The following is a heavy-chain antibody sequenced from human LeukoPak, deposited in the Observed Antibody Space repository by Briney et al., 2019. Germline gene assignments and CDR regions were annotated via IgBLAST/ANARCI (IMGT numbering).Heavy chain of an antibody. D-gene: IGHD2-2*01. Sequence: GGSLRLSCAASGCTFSSYAMSWVRQAPGKGLEWVSAISGSGGSTYYADSVKGRFTISRDNSKNTLYLQMNSLRAEDTAVYYCAKGSRLVGDIVVVPAAIPFDYWGQGTLVTVSS. CDR3: AKGSRLVGDIVVVPAAIPFDY. CDR2: ISGSGGST. J-gene: IGHJ4*02. CDR1: GCTFSSYA. V-gene: IGHV3-23*01.